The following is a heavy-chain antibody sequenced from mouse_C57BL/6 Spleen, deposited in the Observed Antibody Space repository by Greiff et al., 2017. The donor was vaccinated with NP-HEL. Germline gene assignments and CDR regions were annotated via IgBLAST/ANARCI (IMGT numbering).Heavy chain of an antibody. Sequence: EVKLMESGGGLVKPGGSLKLSCAASGFTFSSYAMSWVRQTPEKRLEWVATISDGGSYTYYPDNVKGRFTISRDNAKNNLYLQMSHLKSEDTAMYYCARDWGYGSSHLAYWGQGTLVTVSA. V-gene: IGHV5-4*01. CDR3: ARDWGYGSSHLAY. CDR1: GFTFSSYA. J-gene: IGHJ3*01. CDR2: ISDGGSYT. D-gene: IGHD1-1*01.